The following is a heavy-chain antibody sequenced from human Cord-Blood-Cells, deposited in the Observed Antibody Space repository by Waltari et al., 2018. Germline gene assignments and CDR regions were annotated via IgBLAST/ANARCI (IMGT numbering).Heavy chain of an antibody. CDR3: AKGEAGDNYYYGMDV. Sequence: EVQLVESGGGLVQPGRSLRLSCAAPGFTFDDYAMHRVRHDPGKGLEGVSVISCNRGSIGYADSVKGRVTISRDNAKNSLYLQMNSLRAEDTALYYCAKGEAGDNYYYGMDVWGQGTTVTVSS. CDR1: GFTFDDYA. CDR2: ISCNRGSI. J-gene: IGHJ6*02. D-gene: IGHD7-27*01. V-gene: IGHV3-9*01.